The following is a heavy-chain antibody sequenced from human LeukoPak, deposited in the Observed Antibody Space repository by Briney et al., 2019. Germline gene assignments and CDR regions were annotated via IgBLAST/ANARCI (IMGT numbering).Heavy chain of an antibody. J-gene: IGHJ4*02. Sequence: GGSLGLSCATSGFIFDHFGMNWVRQVPGKGLEWVSGINWDSTSTNYVDSVRGRLTISRDNAKNSLYLQMNSLRVEDTAFYYCARDLKYCTGGMCYFTAVADSWGQGTLVTVSS. D-gene: IGHD2-8*02. CDR1: GFIFDHFG. V-gene: IGHV3-20*04. CDR2: INWDSTST. CDR3: ARDLKYCTGGMCYFTAVADS.